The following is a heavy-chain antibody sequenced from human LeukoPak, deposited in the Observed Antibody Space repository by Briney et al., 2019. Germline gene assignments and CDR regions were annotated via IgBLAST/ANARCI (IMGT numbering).Heavy chain of an antibody. J-gene: IGHJ4*02. CDR1: GGSISSSSYY. CDR3: ARRGRLWWQLGFY. CDR2: LYYNGST. V-gene: IGHV4-39*01. D-gene: IGHD4-23*01. Sequence: SETLSLTCTVAGGSISSSSYYWGWIRQPPGKGLEWIGSLYYNGSTYYNPSLKSRVTISVDTSKEQFSLKLSSVTAADTAVYYCARRGRLWWQLGFYWGQGTLVTVSS.